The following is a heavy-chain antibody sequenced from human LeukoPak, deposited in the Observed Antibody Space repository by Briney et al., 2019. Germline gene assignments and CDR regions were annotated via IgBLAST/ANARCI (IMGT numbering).Heavy chain of an antibody. CDR1: GFTFSSYS. V-gene: IGHV3-21*01. CDR3: ARESGGTYSVNY. CDR2: ISSSSSYI. J-gene: IGHJ4*02. D-gene: IGHD2-15*01. Sequence: PGGSLRLSCAASGFTFSSYSMNWVRQAPGKGLEWVSSISSSSSYIYYADSVKGRFTISRDNAKNSLYLQMSSLRAEDTAVYYCARESGGTYSVNYWGQGTLVTVSS.